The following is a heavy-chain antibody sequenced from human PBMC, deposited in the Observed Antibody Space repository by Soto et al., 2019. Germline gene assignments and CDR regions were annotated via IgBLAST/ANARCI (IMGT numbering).Heavy chain of an antibody. D-gene: IGHD6-19*01. J-gene: IGHJ5*02. CDR3: APHGWDL. V-gene: IGHV3-23*01. CDR1: GFTFSRSD. Sequence: EVQLLESGGGLVQPGGSLRLSCAASGFTFSRSDMSWVRQTPGKGLEWVSAINGGRAFYGDSVEGRFTVARDNSKNTLYLQMNSLRVEDTAISYCAPHGWDLWGQGTLVTVSS. CDR2: INGGRA.